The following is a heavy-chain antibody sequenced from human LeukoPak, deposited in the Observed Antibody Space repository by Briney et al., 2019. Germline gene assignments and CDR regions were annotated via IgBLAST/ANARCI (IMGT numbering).Heavy chain of an antibody. V-gene: IGHV5-51*01. J-gene: IGHJ3*02. D-gene: IGHD6-19*01. CDR1: GYTFTSYW. CDR3: AREIAVAGKNVAAYDI. Sequence: GESLKISCKGSGYTFTSYWIAWVRQVPGKGLEWMGIIYPGDSDTRYSPSFQGQVTISADKSISTAYLQWSSLKASDTAMYYCAREIAVAGKNVAAYDIWGQGTMVTVSS. CDR2: IYPGDSDT.